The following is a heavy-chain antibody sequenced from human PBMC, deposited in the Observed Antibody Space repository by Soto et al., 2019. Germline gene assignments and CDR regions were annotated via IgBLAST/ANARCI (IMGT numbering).Heavy chain of an antibody. J-gene: IGHJ6*02. CDR1: GGSFSGYY. CDR2: INHSGST. D-gene: IGHD5-12*01. CDR3: ARGYIVATIRPEYYYYGMDV. Sequence: SETLSLTCAVYGGSFSGYYWSWIRQPPGKGLEWIGEINHSGSTNYNPSLKSRVTISVDTSKNQFSLKLSSVTAADTAVYYCARGYIVATIRPEYYYYGMDVWGQGTTVTVSS. V-gene: IGHV4-34*01.